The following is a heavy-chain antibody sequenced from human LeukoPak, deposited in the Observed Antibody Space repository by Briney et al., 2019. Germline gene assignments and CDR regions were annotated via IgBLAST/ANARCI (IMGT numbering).Heavy chain of an antibody. CDR2: ISGSGGST. CDR3: AMDSSWLPLKFDY. D-gene: IGHD5-24*01. J-gene: IGHJ4*02. Sequence: GGSLRLSCAASGFTFSTYAMSWVRQAPGKGLEWVSAISGSGGSTYYADSVKGRFTISRDNSKNTLYLQMNSLRAEDTAVYYCAMDSSWLPLKFDYWGQGTLVTVST. V-gene: IGHV3-23*01. CDR1: GFTFSTYA.